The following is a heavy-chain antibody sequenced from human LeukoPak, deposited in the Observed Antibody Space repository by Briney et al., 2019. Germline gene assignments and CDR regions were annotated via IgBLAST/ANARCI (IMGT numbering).Heavy chain of an antibody. CDR1: GFTFSSYS. CDR3: ARDGGSGYYPLPNWFDH. V-gene: IGHV3-48*01. J-gene: IGHJ5*02. Sequence: PGGSLRLSCAASGFTFSSYSMNWVRQAPGKGLEWVSYISSSSSTIYYADSVKGRFTISRDNAKNSLYLQMNSLRAEDTAVYYCARDGGSGYYPLPNWFDHWGQGTLVTVSS. D-gene: IGHD3-3*01. CDR2: ISSSSSTI.